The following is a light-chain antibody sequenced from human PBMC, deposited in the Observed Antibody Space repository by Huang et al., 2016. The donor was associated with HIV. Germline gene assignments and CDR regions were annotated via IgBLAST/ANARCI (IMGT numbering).Light chain of an antibody. V-gene: IGKV3-11*01. J-gene: IGKJ4*01. CDR1: QSVSSY. Sequence: EIVLTQSPATLSLSPGERATLSCRASQSVSSYLAWYQQRPGQAPRLLIYDASNRATGIPARCSGSGPGTDFTLTISSLEPEDFAVYYCQQRSNWPPLTFGGGTKVEIK. CDR3: QQRSNWPPLT. CDR2: DAS.